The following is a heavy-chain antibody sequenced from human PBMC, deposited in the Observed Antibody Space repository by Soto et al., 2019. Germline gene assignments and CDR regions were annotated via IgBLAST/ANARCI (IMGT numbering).Heavy chain of an antibody. Sequence: QLQLQESGSGLVKPSQTLSLTCAVSGGSISSGGYSWSWIRQPPGKGLEWIGYIYHSGSTYYNPSLQRRVPISVDRSKNQFSLQLSSVTAADTAVYYCATEYYYGSGTAFWGQGTLVTVSS. CDR2: IYHSGST. D-gene: IGHD3-10*01. CDR3: ATEYYYGSGTAF. J-gene: IGHJ4*02. CDR1: GGSISSGGYS. V-gene: IGHV4-30-2*01.